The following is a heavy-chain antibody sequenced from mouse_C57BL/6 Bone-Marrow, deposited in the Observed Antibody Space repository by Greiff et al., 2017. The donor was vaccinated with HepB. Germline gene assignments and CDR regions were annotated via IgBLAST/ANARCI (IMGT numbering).Heavy chain of an antibody. V-gene: IGHV1-55*01. CDR2: IYPGSGST. CDR1: GYTFTSYW. CDR3: ARSGVYSDPLFDY. J-gene: IGHJ2*01. D-gene: IGHD2-13*01. Sequence: QVHVKQPGAELVKPGASVKMSCKASGYTFTSYWITWVKQRPGQGLEWIGDIYPGSGSTNYNEKFKSKATLTVDTSSSTAYMQLSSLTSEDSAVYYCARSGVYSDPLFDYWGQGTTLTVSS.